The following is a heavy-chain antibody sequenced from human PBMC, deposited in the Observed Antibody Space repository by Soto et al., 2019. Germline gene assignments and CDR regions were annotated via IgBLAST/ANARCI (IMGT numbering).Heavy chain of an antibody. D-gene: IGHD6-19*01. J-gene: IGHJ4*02. Sequence: ASVKVSCKASGYTFTSYAMHWVRQAPGQRHEWMGWINVGNGNTKYSQKFKGRVTTTWDTSASTAYMELNSLRSEDTAVYYCARSLTIAVAGNIGYWGQGTLVTVSS. CDR3: ARSLTIAVAGNIGY. V-gene: IGHV1-3*01. CDR2: INVGNGNT. CDR1: GYTFTSYA.